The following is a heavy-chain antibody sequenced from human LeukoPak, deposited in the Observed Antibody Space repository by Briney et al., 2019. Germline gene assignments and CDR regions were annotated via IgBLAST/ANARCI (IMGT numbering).Heavy chain of an antibody. CDR1: GFTFSSYA. CDR2: ISGSGGST. CDR3: AKTYSYDYVWGSYRYTDLRGYFDY. V-gene: IGHV3-23*01. Sequence: GGSLRLSCAASGFTFSSYAMSWGRQAPGKGLEWVSAISGSGGSTYYADSVKGRFTISRDNSRNTLYLQMNSLRAEDTAVYYCAKTYSYDYVWGSYRYTDLRGYFDYWGQGTLVTVSS. D-gene: IGHD3-16*02. J-gene: IGHJ4*02.